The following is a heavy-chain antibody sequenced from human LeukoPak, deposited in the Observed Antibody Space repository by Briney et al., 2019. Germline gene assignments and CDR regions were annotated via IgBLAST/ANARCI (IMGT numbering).Heavy chain of an antibody. D-gene: IGHD5-12*01. CDR2: ISPGGETP. CDR1: GFTFKNYG. J-gene: IGHJ4*02. V-gene: IGHV3-23*01. CDR3: AQDRAWIEFYF. Sequence: GSLRLSCAASGFTFKNYGMNWVRQAPGKGLEWVSGISPGGETPYYADSVRGRFTISRDNSKNTMYLQMNSLRVEDTAVYYCAQDRAWIEFYFWGQGTLVTVSS.